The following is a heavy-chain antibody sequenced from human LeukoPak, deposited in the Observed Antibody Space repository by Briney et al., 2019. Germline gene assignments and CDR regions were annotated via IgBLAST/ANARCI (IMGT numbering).Heavy chain of an antibody. CDR3: ARGGGYDTDY. Sequence: PSQTLSLTCTVSGGSISRGGYYWSWIRQPRGKGLEWIGYIYDSGSTYYNPSLKSRVTISIDTSKNQFSLKLSSVTAADTAVYYCARGGGYDTDYWGQGTLVTVSS. CDR2: IYDSGST. V-gene: IGHV4-30-4*08. D-gene: IGHD5-12*01. CDR1: GGSISRGGYY. J-gene: IGHJ4*02.